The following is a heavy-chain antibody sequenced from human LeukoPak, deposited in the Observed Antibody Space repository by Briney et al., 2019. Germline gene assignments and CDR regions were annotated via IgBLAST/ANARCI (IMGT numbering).Heavy chain of an antibody. CDR1: GGTFSSYA. V-gene: IGHV1-69*06. CDR2: IIPIFGTA. J-gene: IGHJ3*02. Sequence: EASVKVSCKASGGTFSSYAISWVRQAPGQGLEWMGGIIPIFGTANYAQKFQGRVTITADKSTSTAYMELSSLRSEDTAVYYCAREGVRVGRQRAFDIWGQGTMVTVSS. D-gene: IGHD4/OR15-4a*01. CDR3: AREGVRVGRQRAFDI.